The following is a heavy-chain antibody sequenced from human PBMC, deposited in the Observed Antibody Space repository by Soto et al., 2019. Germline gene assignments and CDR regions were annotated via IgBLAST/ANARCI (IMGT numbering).Heavy chain of an antibody. CDR1: GFTFSSYA. Sequence: PGGALRLSCAASGFTFSSYAMHWVRQAPGKGLEWVAVISYDGSNKYYADSVKGRFTISRDNSKNTLYLQMNSLRAEDTAVYYCARGYSGYWDYYYYGMDVWGQGTTVTVSS. CDR3: ARGYSGYWDYYYYGMDV. J-gene: IGHJ6*02. V-gene: IGHV3-30-3*01. D-gene: IGHD5-12*01. CDR2: ISYDGSNK.